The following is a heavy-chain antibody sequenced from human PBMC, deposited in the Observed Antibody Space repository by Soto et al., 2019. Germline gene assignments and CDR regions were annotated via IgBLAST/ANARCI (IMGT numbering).Heavy chain of an antibody. J-gene: IGHJ6*02. Sequence: QVQLVQSGAEVKKPGSSVKVSCKASGGTFTSYAISWVRQAPGQGLEWMGGIIPIFGTADYAQKFQGRVTITADESTSTAYMELSRLRSEDTAVYYCATQVLPNYSYYSMDVWCQGTTVTVSS. CDR1: GGTFTSYA. D-gene: IGHD2-2*01. CDR3: ATQVLPNYSYYSMDV. V-gene: IGHV1-69*12. CDR2: IIPIFGTA.